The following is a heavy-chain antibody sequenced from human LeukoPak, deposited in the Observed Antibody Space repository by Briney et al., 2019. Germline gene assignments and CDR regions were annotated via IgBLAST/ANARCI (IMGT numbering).Heavy chain of an antibody. CDR3: AKDGERGSYSYFDY. CDR2: ISGTGVST. V-gene: IGHV3-23*01. J-gene: IGHJ4*02. CDR1: GFTFSNYA. Sequence: GGSLRLSCAASGFTFSNYAMTWVRQAQGKGLERVSVISGTGVSTYYADSVKGRFTISRDNSKNTLYLQMKSLRAEDTAVYYCAKDGERGSYSYFDYWGQGTLVTVSS. D-gene: IGHD1-26*01.